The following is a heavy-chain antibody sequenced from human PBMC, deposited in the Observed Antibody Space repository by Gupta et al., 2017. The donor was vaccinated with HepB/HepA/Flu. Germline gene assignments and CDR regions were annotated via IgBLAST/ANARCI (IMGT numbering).Heavy chain of an antibody. D-gene: IGHD3-22*01. J-gene: IGHJ4*02. Sequence: QVQLVQSGAEVKKPGSSVKVSCKASGGTFSSYAISWVRQAPGQGLEWMGGIIPIFGTANYAQKFQGRVTITADESTSTAYMELSSLRSEDTAVYYCARAGGKYYDSSGRLDFDYWGQGTLVTVSS. V-gene: IGHV1-69*01. CDR1: GGTFSSYA. CDR3: ARAGGKYYDSSGRLDFDY. CDR2: IIPIFGTA.